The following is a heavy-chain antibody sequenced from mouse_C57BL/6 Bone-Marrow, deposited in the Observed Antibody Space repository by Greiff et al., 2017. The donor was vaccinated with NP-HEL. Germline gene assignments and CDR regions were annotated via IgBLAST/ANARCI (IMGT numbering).Heavy chain of an antibody. CDR1: GYTFTSYG. J-gene: IGHJ2*01. CDR3: AGAGVDY. Sequence: VQLQQSGAELVRPGASVKLSCKASGYTFTSYGISWVKQRTGQGLEWIGEIYPSSGNTYYNEKFKGKATLTSDKSSSTTYMELRSLTAEDSAVYFCAGAGVDYWGQGTTLTVSS. V-gene: IGHV1-81*01. D-gene: IGHD4-1*01. CDR2: IYPSSGNT.